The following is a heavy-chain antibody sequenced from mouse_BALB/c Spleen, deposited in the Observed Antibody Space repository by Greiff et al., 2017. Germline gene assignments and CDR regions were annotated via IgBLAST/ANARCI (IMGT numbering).Heavy chain of an antibody. CDR3: ASGYDGVWYFDV. CDR2: INPYNDGT. CDR1: GYTFTSYV. Sequence: EVKLQESGPELVKPGASVKMSCKASGYTFTSYVMHWVKQKPGQGLEWIGYINPYNDGTKYNEKFKGKATLTSDKSSSTAYMELSSLTSEDSAVYYCASGYDGVWYFDVWGAGTTVTVSS. D-gene: IGHD2-2*01. J-gene: IGHJ1*01. V-gene: IGHV1-14*01.